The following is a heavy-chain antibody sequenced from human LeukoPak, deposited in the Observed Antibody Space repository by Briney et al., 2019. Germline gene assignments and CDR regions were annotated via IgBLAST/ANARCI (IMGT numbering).Heavy chain of an antibody. J-gene: IGHJ3*02. CDR3: ARTTSSRDAFDI. CDR1: GGSISSTSYY. D-gene: IGHD6-13*01. V-gene: IGHV4-39*07. CDR2: IYYNGIT. Sequence: KSSETLSLTCTVSGGSISSTSYYWGWIRQPPGKGLEWIANIYYNGITYYNPSLKSRVTISVDKSKNQFSLKLSSVTAADTAVYYCARTTSSRDAFDIWGQGTMVTVSS.